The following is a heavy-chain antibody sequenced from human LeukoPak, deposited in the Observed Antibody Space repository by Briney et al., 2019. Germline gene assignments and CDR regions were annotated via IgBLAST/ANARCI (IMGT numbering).Heavy chain of an antibody. CDR3: ARTGYCSGGSCYPEDWFDP. Sequence: PSETLSLTCTVAGGSISSSSYYWGWIRQPPGKGLEWIGSIYYSGSTYYNPSLKSRVTISVDTSKNQFSLKLSSVTAADTAVYYCARTGYCSGGSCYPEDWFDPWGQGTLVTVSS. CDR2: IYYSGST. CDR1: GGSISSSSYY. V-gene: IGHV4-39*07. J-gene: IGHJ5*02. D-gene: IGHD2-15*01.